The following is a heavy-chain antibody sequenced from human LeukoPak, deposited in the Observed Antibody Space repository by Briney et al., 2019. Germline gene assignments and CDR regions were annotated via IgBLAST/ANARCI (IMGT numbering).Heavy chain of an antibody. CDR3: VRRGDSYGVFDY. D-gene: IGHD5-18*01. CDR2: IYTSGST. V-gene: IGHV4-61*02. CDR1: GGSISSGSYY. J-gene: IGHJ4*02. Sequence: SQTLSLTCTVSGGSISSGSYYWSWIRQPAGKGLEWIGRIYTSGSTNYNPSLKSRVTISVDTSKNQFSLKLNSVTAADTAVYYCVRRGDSYGVFDYWGQGTLVTVSS.